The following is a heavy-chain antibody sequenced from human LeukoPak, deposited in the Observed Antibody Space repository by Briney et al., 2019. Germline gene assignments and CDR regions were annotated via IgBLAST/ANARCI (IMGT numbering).Heavy chain of an antibody. CDR2: ISGSGGST. CDR1: GFTLSSYT. CDR3: AKSGGNSAFWDY. D-gene: IGHD4-23*01. J-gene: IGHJ4*02. V-gene: IGHV3-23*01. Sequence: GGSLRLSCAASGFTLSSYTMSWVRQAPGKGLEWVSAISGSGGSTYYADSVKGRFTISRDNSKNTLYLQMNSLRAEDTAVYYCAKSGGNSAFWDYWGQGTLVTVSS.